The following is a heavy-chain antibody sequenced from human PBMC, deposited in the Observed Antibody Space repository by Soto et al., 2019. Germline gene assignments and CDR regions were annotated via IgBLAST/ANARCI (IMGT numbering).Heavy chain of an antibody. CDR1: GYTFTSYA. J-gene: IGHJ4*02. CDR2: INAGNGNT. Sequence: GASVKVSCKASGYTFTSYAMHWVRQAPGQRLEWMGWINAGNGNTKYSQKFQGRVTITRDTSASTAYMELSSLRSEDTAVYYCAREYSSGWYGVDYWGQGTLVTVSS. CDR3: AREYSSGWYGVDY. V-gene: IGHV1-3*01. D-gene: IGHD6-19*01.